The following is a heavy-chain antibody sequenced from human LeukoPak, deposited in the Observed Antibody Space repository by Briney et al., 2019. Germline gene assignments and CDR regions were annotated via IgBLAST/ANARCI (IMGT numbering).Heavy chain of an antibody. CDR1: RFTFAAYA. CDR2: ISGDSDNK. CDR3: AIAYESVSFYRAFAY. D-gene: IGHD3-10*01. Sequence: GGSLRLSCAASRFTFAAYAMYWVRQPPGKRLEWVSLISGDSDNKYSAASVKGRFTISRDNSRNSLYLQMNSLTTEDTALYYCAIAYESVSFYRAFAYWGQGALVTVSS. J-gene: IGHJ4*02. V-gene: IGHV3-43*02.